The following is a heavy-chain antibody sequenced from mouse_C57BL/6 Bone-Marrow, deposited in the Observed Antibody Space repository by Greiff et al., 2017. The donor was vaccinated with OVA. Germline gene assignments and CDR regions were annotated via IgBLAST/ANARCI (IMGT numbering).Heavy chain of an antibody. CDR2: IWSGGST. CDR3: AKNDLSIYYYAMDY. J-gene: IGHJ4*01. CDR1: GFSLTSYG. D-gene: IGHD6-1*01. V-gene: IGHV2-4*01. Sequence: VQLQQSGPGLVQPSQSLSITCTVSGFSLTSYGVHWVRQPPGKGLEWLGVIWSGGSTDYNAAFISRLSISKDNSKSQVFFKMNSLQADDTAIYYCAKNDLSIYYYAMDYWGQGTSVTVSS.